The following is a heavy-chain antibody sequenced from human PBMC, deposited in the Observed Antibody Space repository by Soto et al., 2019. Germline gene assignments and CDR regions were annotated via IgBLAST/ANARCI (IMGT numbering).Heavy chain of an antibody. D-gene: IGHD6-6*01. CDR3: ARGGSSSDNGMDV. V-gene: IGHV3-48*02. CDR1: GFSFITYS. Sequence: EVQLVESGGGLVQPGGSLRLSCAASGFSFITYSMNWVRQAPGKGLEWVSYISSRSYTIYYIDSVKGRFTISRDNAKSSLYLQMNSLRDEDTAVYYCARGGSSSDNGMDVWGQGTTVTVSS. J-gene: IGHJ6*02. CDR2: ISSRSYTI.